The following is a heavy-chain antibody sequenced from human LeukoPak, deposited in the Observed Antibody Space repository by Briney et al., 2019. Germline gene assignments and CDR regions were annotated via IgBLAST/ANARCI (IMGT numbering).Heavy chain of an antibody. CDR2: IYYTGYT. V-gene: IGHV4-39*07. CDR1: GGSIRSRSNY. D-gene: IGHD1/OR15-1a*01. J-gene: IGHJ6*03. Sequence: PSETLSLTCTVSGGSIRSRSNYWGWTRQPPGKGLEWIGSIYYTGYTFYNPSLKSRVTISVDTSKNQFSLKVNSVTAADTAVYYCAKRTRTGSNRRYYYMDVWGKGTTVTVSS. CDR3: AKRTRTGSNRRYYYMDV.